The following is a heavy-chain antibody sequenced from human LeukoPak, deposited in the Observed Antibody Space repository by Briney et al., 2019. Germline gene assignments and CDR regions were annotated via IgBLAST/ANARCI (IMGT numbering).Heavy chain of an antibody. V-gene: IGHV4-4*07. CDR1: GGSISSYY. Sequence: SETLSLTCTVSGGSISSYYWGWIRQPAGKGLEWIGRIYTSGSTNYNPSLKSRVTMSVDTSKNQFSLKLSSVTAADTAVYYCARGGLEYYDFWSGYYFDYWGQGTLVTVSS. CDR3: ARGGLEYYDFWSGYYFDY. J-gene: IGHJ4*02. D-gene: IGHD3-3*01. CDR2: IYTSGST.